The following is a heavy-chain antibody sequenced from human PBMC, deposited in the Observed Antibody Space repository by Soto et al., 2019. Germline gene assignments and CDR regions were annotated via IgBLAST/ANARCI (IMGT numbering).Heavy chain of an antibody. CDR1: GFTFSSYG. CDR2: ISYDGSNK. Sequence: QVQLVESGGGVVQPGRSLRLSCAASGFTFSSYGMHWVRQAPGKGLEWVAVISYDGSNKYYADSVKGRFTISRDNSKNKLYLQMNSLRAEDTAVYYCAKHRSTTRGDWGQGTLVTVSS. J-gene: IGHJ4*02. CDR3: AKHRSTTRGD. V-gene: IGHV3-30*18.